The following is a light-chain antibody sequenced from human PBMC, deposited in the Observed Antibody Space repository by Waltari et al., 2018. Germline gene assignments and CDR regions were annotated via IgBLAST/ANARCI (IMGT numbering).Light chain of an antibody. CDR3: QQYNNWPPLT. CDR1: QNVDSS. J-gene: IGKJ4*01. CDR2: AAS. Sequence: ETVMTQSPATLSVSPGETATLSGRAGQNVDSSLAWYQQRPGQPPRLLLSAASTRASGVPARFSGSGSGTEFTLTISSLQSEDSAVYYCQQYNNWPPLTFGGGTKVELK. V-gene: IGKV3-15*01.